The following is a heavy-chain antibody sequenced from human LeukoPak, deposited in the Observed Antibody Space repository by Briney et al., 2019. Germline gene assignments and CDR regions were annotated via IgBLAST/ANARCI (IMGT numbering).Heavy chain of an antibody. Sequence: SETLSLTCTVSGGSISSYYWSWIRQPAGKGLEWIGRIYTSGSTNYNPSLKSRVTMSVDTSKNQFSLKLSSVTAADTAVYYCAREEDTAMALDAFDIWGQGTMVTVSS. CDR3: AREEDTAMALDAFDI. CDR2: IYTSGST. V-gene: IGHV4-4*07. D-gene: IGHD5-18*01. CDR1: GGSISSYY. J-gene: IGHJ3*02.